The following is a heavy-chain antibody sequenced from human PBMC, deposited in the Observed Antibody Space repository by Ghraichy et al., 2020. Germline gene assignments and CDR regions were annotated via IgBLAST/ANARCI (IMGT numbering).Heavy chain of an antibody. D-gene: IGHD3-16*01. V-gene: IGHV4-34*01. CDR3: ARNYRWGTFDY. Sequence: SETLSLTCAVYGGSFSVYYWSWIRQPPGKGLEWIGEINHSGSTNYNPSLKSRVTISVDTSKNQFSLKLSSVTAADTAVYYCARNYRWGTFDYWGQGTLVTVSS. CDR2: INHSGST. J-gene: IGHJ4*02. CDR1: GGSFSVYY.